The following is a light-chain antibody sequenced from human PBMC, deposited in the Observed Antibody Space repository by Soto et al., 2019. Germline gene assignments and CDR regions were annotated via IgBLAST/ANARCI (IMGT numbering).Light chain of an antibody. J-gene: IGKJ5*01. V-gene: IGKV3D-7*01. CDR1: QSVSSSY. CDR2: GAS. CDR3: QQYNNWPIT. Sequence: EILMPQSPATLSLSPGERATLSCRASQSVSSSYLSWYQQKTGQAPRLLIYGASTRDTGIPARFSGSGSGTEFNLTISRLQSEDFEVYYCQQYNNWPITFGQGTRLEIK.